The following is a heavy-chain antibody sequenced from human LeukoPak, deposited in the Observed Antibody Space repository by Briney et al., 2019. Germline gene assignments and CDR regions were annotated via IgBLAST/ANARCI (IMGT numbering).Heavy chain of an antibody. CDR3: ASQMTPEHSFYMDV. D-gene: IGHD2-15*01. CDR1: GFIVSSYY. V-gene: IGHV3-53*01. Sequence: GGSLRLSCAASGFIVSSYYISWVRQAPGKGLEWVSVIYSGTITYYADSVKGRFTISRDNSKNTLYLQMNSLRAEDTAVYYCASQMTPEHSFYMDVWGKGTTVTVSS. J-gene: IGHJ6*03. CDR2: IYSGTIT.